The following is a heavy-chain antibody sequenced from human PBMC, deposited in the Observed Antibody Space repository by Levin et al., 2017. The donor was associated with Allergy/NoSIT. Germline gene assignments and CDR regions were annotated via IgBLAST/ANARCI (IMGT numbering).Heavy chain of an antibody. Sequence: GESLKISCAASGFTLSDYWMHWVRQAPGKGLVWVSRINSDGTSTNYADSVKGRFTISRDNAKNTLFLQMSSLRAEDTAVYYCTRVPRATMVINYGMDVWGQGTTVTVSS. J-gene: IGHJ6*02. V-gene: IGHV3-74*01. D-gene: IGHD2-8*01. CDR3: TRVPRATMVINYGMDV. CDR2: INSDGTST. CDR1: GFTLSDYW.